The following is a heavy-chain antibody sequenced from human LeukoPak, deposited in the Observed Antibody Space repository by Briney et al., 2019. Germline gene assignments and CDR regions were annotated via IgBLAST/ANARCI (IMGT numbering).Heavy chain of an antibody. Sequence: SETLSLTCTVSGGSISSYYWSWIRQPAGKGLEWLGRVYTSGDADYSPSLKSLITMSVDTSKNQISLKLNSVTAADTAVYYCARDHDSSGIYYRATFDIWGQGTMVTVSS. V-gene: IGHV4-4*07. CDR3: ARDHDSSGIYYRATFDI. D-gene: IGHD3-22*01. J-gene: IGHJ3*02. CDR1: GGSISSYY. CDR2: VYTSGDA.